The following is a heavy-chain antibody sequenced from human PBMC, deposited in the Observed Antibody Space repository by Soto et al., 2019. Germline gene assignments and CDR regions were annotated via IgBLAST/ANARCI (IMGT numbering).Heavy chain of an antibody. CDR2: IYPGDSDT. CDR1: GYSFTSYW. V-gene: IGHV5-51*01. CDR3: ARRSSSRVYYYYMDV. Sequence: GESLKISCKGSGYSFTSYWIGWVRQMPGKGLEWMGIIYPGDSDTRYSPSFQGQVTISADKSISTAYLQWSSLKASDTATYYCARRSSSRVYYYYMDVWGKGTTVTVSS. D-gene: IGHD2-15*01. J-gene: IGHJ6*03.